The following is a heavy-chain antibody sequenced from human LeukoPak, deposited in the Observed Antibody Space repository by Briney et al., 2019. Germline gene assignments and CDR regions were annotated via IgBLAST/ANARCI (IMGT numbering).Heavy chain of an antibody. V-gene: IGHV3-7*01. CDR2: IKQDGSEK. J-gene: IGHJ4*02. D-gene: IGHD5-12*01. CDR1: GFTFSSYW. CDR3: ARDGLGGYDPEFDY. Sequence: PGGSLRLSCAASGFTFSSYWMSWVRQAPGKGLEWVANIKQDGSEKYYVDSVKGRFTISRDNAKNSLYLQMNSLRAEDTAVYYCARDGLGGYDPEFDYWGQGTLVTVSS.